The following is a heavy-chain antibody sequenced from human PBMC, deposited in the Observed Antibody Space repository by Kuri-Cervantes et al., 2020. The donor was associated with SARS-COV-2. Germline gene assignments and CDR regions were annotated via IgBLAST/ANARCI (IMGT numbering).Heavy chain of an antibody. J-gene: IGHJ2*01. V-gene: IGHV1-8*03. CDR3: ARAHAYDFWSGYSHWYFDL. Sequence: GESLKISCAASGYTFTSYDINWVRQATGQGLEWMGWMNPNSGNTGYAQKFQGRVTITRNTSISTAYMELSSLRSEDTAVYYCARAHAYDFWSGYSHWYFDLWGRGTLVTVSS. D-gene: IGHD3-3*01. CDR1: GYTFTSYD. CDR2: MNPNSGNT.